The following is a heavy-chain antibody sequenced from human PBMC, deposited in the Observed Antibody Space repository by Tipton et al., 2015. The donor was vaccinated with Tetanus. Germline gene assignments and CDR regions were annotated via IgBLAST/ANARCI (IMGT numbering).Heavy chain of an antibody. CDR2: ISDGGDT. CDR3: AKDLHWYGMDV. D-gene: IGHD3/OR15-3a*01. J-gene: IGHJ6*02. Sequence: SLRLSCAASGSTVSSYYMIWVLQAPGKGLEWVSTISDGGDTNYADSVKGRFTLSRGNSKNTLSPQMNSLRVEDTAVYYCAKDLHWYGMDVWGQGPKVPVSS. CDR1: GSTVSSYY. V-gene: IGHV3-53*01.